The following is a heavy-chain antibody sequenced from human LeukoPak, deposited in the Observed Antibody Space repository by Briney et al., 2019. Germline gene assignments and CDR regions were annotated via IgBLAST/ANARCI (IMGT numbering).Heavy chain of an antibody. CDR3: ARRTGAMIPLGYFDL. V-gene: IGHV3-48*04. Sequence: GGSLRLSWAAPGFTFSSYSMNWVRQAPGEVLEWVSYISSSTSTIYSADSVKGRFTISRDNAKNSLYLQMNSLRAEDTAVYYCARRTGAMIPLGYFDLWGRGTLVTVSS. CDR2: ISSSTSTI. CDR1: GFTFSSYS. J-gene: IGHJ2*01. D-gene: IGHD1-7*01.